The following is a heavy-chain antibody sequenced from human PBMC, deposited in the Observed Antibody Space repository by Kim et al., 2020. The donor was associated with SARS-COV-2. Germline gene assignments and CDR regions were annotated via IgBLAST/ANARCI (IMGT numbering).Heavy chain of an antibody. D-gene: IGHD3-10*01. CDR3: TRGGRQAMVRGRGTNWFDP. V-gene: IGHV3-49*03. CDR1: GFTFGDYA. J-gene: IGHJ5*02. Sequence: GGSLRLSCTASGFTFGDYAMSWFRQAPGKGLEWVGFIRSKAYGGTTEYAASVKGRFTISRDDSKSIAYLQMNSLKTEDTAVYYCTRGGRQAMVRGRGTNWFDPWGQGTLVTVSS. CDR2: IRSKAYGGTT.